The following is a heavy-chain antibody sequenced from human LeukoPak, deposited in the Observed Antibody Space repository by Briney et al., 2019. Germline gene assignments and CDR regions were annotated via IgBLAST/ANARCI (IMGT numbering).Heavy chain of an antibody. CDR3: ARGRNYYESSGYYYYFDY. J-gene: IGHJ4*02. V-gene: IGHV4-4*07. D-gene: IGHD3-22*01. CDR1: GGSISSYY. Sequence: SETLSLTCTVSGGSISSYYWSWIRQPAGKGLEWIGRIYTSGSTNYNPSLKSRVTMSVDTSKNQFSLKLSSVTAADTAVYYCARGRNYYESSGYYYYFDYWGQGTLVTVSS. CDR2: IYTSGST.